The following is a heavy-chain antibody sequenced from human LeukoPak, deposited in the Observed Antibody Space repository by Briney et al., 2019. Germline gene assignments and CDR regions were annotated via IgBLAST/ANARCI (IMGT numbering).Heavy chain of an antibody. D-gene: IGHD3-22*01. V-gene: IGHV3-48*03. J-gene: IGHJ4*02. CDR1: GFTFSSYE. CDR2: ISSSDTTI. Sequence: GGSLRLSCTASGFTFSSYEMNWVRQAPGKGLEWVSYISSSDTTIYYADSVKGRFTISRDNAKNSLYLQMNSLRAEDTAVYYCARDSTIAFYDSSGMDWGQGTLVTVSS. CDR3: ARDSTIAFYDSSGMD.